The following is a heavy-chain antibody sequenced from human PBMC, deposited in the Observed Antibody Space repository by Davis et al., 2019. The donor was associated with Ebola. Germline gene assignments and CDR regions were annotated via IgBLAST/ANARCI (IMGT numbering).Heavy chain of an antibody. CDR1: GGSISSYY. J-gene: IGHJ6*02. D-gene: IGHD4-11*01. CDR2: IYYSGST. Sequence: SETLSLTCTVSGGSISSYYWSWIRQPPGKGLEWIGYIYYSGSTNYNPSLKSRVTISVDTSKNQFSLKLSSVTAADTAVYYCARLQYSYYYYYGMDVWGQGTTVTVSS. V-gene: IGHV4-59*01. CDR3: ARLQYSYYYYYGMDV.